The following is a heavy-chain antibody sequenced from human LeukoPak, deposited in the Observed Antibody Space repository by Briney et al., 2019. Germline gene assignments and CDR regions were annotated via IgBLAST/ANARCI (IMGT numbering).Heavy chain of an antibody. D-gene: IGHD6-13*01. V-gene: IGHV3-48*03. CDR2: ISSSGSTI. CDR1: GFTFSSYE. J-gene: IGHJ6*02. CDR3: ARDQGSSSWGPGSYYYYYGMDV. Sequence: GGSLRLSCAASGFTFSSYEMNWVRQAPGKGLEWVSYISSSGSTIYYADSVKGRFTISRDNAKNSQYLQMNSLRAEDTAVYYCARDQGSSSWGPGSYYYYYGMDVWGQGTTVTVSS.